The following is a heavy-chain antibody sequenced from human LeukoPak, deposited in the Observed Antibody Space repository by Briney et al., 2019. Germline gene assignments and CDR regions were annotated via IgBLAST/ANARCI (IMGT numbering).Heavy chain of an antibody. Sequence: TSETLSLTCTVSGGSISSYYWSWIRQPPGKGLEWIGYIYYSGSTNYNPSLKSRVTISVDTSKNQFSLKLSSVTAADTAVYYCARSPLRSKRTILLFDYWGQGTLVTVSS. CDR2: IYYSGST. D-gene: IGHD3-3*01. V-gene: IGHV4-59*01. J-gene: IGHJ4*02. CDR1: GGSISSYY. CDR3: ARSPLRSKRTILLFDY.